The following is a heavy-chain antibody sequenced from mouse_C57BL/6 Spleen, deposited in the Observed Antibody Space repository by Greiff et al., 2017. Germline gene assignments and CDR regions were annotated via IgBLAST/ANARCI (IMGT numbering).Heavy chain of an antibody. Sequence: VKLMESGAELVKPGASVKISCKASGYAFSSYWMNWVKQRPGQGLEWIGQIYPGDGDTNYNGTFKGKATLTADKSSSTAYMQLSSLTSEDSAVYFCARLGLLYAMDYWGQGTSVTVSS. CDR2: IYPGDGDT. J-gene: IGHJ4*01. V-gene: IGHV1-80*01. CDR1: GYAFSSYW. CDR3: ARLGLLYAMDY.